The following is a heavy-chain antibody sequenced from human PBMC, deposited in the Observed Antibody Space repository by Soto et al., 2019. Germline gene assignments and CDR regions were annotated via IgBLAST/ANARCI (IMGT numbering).Heavy chain of an antibody. Sequence: GGSLRLSCTASGFSFSTYAMYWVRQAPGKGLEWVAIISYDGSNAQYADSVKGRFTVARDNSKNTLYLQMHSLTAEDTAVYYCARDGGGFGELLLNSYDAFDLWGQGKLVAVSS. J-gene: IGHJ3*01. CDR3: ARDGGGFGELLLNSYDAFDL. V-gene: IGHV3-30*04. CDR1: GFSFSTYA. CDR2: ISYDGSNA. D-gene: IGHD3-10*01.